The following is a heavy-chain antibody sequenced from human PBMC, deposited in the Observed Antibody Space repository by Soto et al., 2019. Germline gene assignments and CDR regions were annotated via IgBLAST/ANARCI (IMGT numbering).Heavy chain of an antibody. V-gene: IGHV3-21*01. CDR3: ASRSFWSGYHYYYGMDV. CDR1: GFTFSSYS. J-gene: IGHJ6*02. CDR2: ISSSSSYI. D-gene: IGHD3-3*01. Sequence: SGGSLRLSCAASGFTFSSYSMNWVRQAPGKGLEWVSSISSSSSYIYYADSVKGRFTISRDNAKNSLYLQMNSLRAEDTAVYYCASRSFWSGYHYYYGMDVWGQGTTVTVSS.